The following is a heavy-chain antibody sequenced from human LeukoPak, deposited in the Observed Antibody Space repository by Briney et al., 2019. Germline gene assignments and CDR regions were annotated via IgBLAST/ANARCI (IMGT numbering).Heavy chain of an antibody. V-gene: IGHV1-18*01. D-gene: IGHD6-13*01. CDR1: GYTFTSYG. J-gene: IGHJ4*02. CDR2: ISAYNGNT. CDR3: AREVIAAAGTEIDY. Sequence: ASVKVSCEASGYTFTSYGISWVRQAPGQGLEWMGWISAYNGNTNYAQKLQGRVTMTTDTSTSTAYMELRSLRSDDTAVYYCAREVIAAAGTEIDYWGQGTLVTVSS.